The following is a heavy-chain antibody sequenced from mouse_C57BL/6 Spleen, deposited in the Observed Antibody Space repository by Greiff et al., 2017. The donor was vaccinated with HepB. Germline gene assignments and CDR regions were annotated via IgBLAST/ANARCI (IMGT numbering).Heavy chain of an antibody. CDR2: IYPGDGDT. CDR1: GYAFSSSW. D-gene: IGHD3-2*02. J-gene: IGHJ2*01. V-gene: IGHV1-82*01. Sequence: VQLQQSGPELVKPGASVKISCKASGYAFSSSWMNWVKQRPGKGLEWIGRIYPGDGDTNYNGKFKGKATLTADKSSSTAYMQLSSLTSEDSAVYFCARSGLDSSGYIDYWGQGTTLTVSS. CDR3: ARSGLDSSGYIDY.